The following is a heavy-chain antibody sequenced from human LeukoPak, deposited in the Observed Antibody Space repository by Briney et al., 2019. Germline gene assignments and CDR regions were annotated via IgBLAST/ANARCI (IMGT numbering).Heavy chain of an antibody. CDR1: GYTFTSYA. CDR3: AREGIGNVDIVATISY. D-gene: IGHD5-12*01. Sequence: ASVNVCCTASGYTFTSYAMNWVRQATGQGLEWMGWINTNTGNPTYAQGFTGRFVFSLDTSVSTAYLQISSVKAEDTAVYYCAREGIGNVDIVATISYWGQECLVTVYS. J-gene: IGHJ4*02. CDR2: INTNTGNP. V-gene: IGHV7-4-1*02.